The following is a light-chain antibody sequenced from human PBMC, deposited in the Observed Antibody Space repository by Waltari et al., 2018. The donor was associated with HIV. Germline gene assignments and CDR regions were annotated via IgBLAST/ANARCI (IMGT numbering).Light chain of an antibody. J-gene: IGKJ1*01. CDR1: QSISSW. CDR2: MAS. Sequence: DIQMTQSPSSLSASVGDRVTITCRATQSISSWLAWFQQKPGKAPKLLIYMASRLESGVPSRFSGSGSGTEFTLTISSLQPDDFATYYCQQYNSYSLWTFGQGTKVEIK. V-gene: IGKV1-5*03. CDR3: QQYNSYSLWT.